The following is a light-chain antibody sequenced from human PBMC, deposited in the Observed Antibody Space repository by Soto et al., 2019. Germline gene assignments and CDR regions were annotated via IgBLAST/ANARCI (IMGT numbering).Light chain of an antibody. J-gene: IGKJ1*01. CDR1: QSVSSY. Sequence: EIVLTQSPDTLSLSPGERATLSCRASQSVSSYLAWYQQKPGQAPRLLIYDASNRATGIPARFSGSGSGTDFTRTISSREPEDFAVYYCQQRSSWWTFGQGTNVEIK. CDR2: DAS. V-gene: IGKV3-11*01. CDR3: QQRSSWWT.